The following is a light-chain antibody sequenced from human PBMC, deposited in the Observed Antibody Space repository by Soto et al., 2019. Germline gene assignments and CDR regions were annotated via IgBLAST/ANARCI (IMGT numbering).Light chain of an antibody. CDR3: AAWDDSLNAWV. V-gene: IGLV1-36*01. CDR2: YDD. Sequence: QSVLTQPPSVSEAPRQTVTISCSGSKSNIGDNAVNWYQQLPGKAPKLLIYYDDLLPSGVSDRFSGSKSGASASLAISGLQSEDEADYYCAAWDDSLNAWVFGGGNKLTVL. CDR1: KSNIGDNA. J-gene: IGLJ3*02.